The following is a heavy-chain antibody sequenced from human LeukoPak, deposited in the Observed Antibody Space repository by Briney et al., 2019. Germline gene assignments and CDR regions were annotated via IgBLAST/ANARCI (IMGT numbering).Heavy chain of an antibody. D-gene: IGHD6-19*01. Sequence: GASVKVSCKASGYTFTGYYMHWVRQAPGQGLEWMGWINPNSGGTNYVQKFQGRVTMTRDTSISTAYMELSRLRSDDTAVYYCARVLHSSGCDYWGQGTLVTVSS. V-gene: IGHV1-2*02. CDR2: INPNSGGT. CDR3: ARVLHSSGCDY. J-gene: IGHJ4*02. CDR1: GYTFTGYY.